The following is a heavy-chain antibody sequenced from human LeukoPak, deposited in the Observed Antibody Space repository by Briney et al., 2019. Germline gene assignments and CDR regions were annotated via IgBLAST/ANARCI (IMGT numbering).Heavy chain of an antibody. D-gene: IGHD4-11*01. CDR3: ARALADAVTRNWFDP. Sequence: SVKVSRKSSGGTFSSHAISWVRQAPGQGLEWMGRIIPILGIANYAQKFQGRVTITADKSTSTAYMELSSLRSEDTAVYYCARALADAVTRNWFDPWGQGTLVTVSS. CDR1: GGTFSSHA. J-gene: IGHJ5*02. CDR2: IIPILGIA. V-gene: IGHV1-69*04.